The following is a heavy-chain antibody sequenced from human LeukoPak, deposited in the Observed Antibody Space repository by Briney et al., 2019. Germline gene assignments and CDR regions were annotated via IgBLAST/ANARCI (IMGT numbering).Heavy chain of an antibody. Sequence: GGSLRLSCAASGFTFSSYRMNWVRQAPGKGLEWVSNIGTSSTTIYYADSVKGRFTISRDNAKNSLYLQMNSLRADDTAVYYCARFAAGGSYYYYMDVWGKGTTVTVSS. J-gene: IGHJ6*03. CDR2: IGTSSTTI. V-gene: IGHV3-48*01. D-gene: IGHD6-25*01. CDR1: GFTFSSYR. CDR3: ARFAAGGSYYYYMDV.